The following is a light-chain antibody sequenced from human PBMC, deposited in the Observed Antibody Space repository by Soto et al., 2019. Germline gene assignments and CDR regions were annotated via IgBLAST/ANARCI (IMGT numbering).Light chain of an antibody. J-gene: IGLJ1*01. CDR3: SSYAGSNNYV. CDR2: GVT. V-gene: IGLV2-8*01. CDR1: SSDVGGYNY. Sequence: LTQPPSASGSPGQSVTISCTGTSSDVGGYNYVSWYQRHPGKAPKLMIFGVTKRPSGVPDRFSGSKSGNTASLTVSGLQAEDESDYYCSSYAGSNNYVFGAGTKVTVL.